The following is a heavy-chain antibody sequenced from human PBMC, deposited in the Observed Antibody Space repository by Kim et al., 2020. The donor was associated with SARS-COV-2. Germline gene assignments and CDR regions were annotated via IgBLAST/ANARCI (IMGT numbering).Heavy chain of an antibody. CDR2: IYYSGST. D-gene: IGHD6-13*01. J-gene: IGHJ5*02. Sequence: SETLSLTCTVSGGSVSSGSYYWSWIRQPPGKGLEWIGYIYYSGSTNYNPSLKSRVTISVDTSKNQFSLKLSSVTAADTAVYYCARSMAYSSLYNWFDPWGQGTLVTVSS. CDR3: ARSMAYSSLYNWFDP. V-gene: IGHV4-61*01. CDR1: GGSVSSGSYY.